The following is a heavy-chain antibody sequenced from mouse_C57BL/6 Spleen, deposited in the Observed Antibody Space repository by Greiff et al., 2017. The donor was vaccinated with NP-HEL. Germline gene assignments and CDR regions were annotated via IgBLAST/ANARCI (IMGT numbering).Heavy chain of an antibody. Sequence: VQLQQSGAELARPGASVKLSCKASGYTFTSYGISWVKQRTGQGLEWIGEIYPRSGNTYYNEKFKGKATLTADKSSSTAYMELRSLTSEDSAVYFCARGTGTGDYAMDYWGQGTSVTVSS. D-gene: IGHD4-1*01. J-gene: IGHJ4*01. CDR1: GYTFTSYG. CDR3: ARGTGTGDYAMDY. V-gene: IGHV1-81*01. CDR2: IYPRSGNT.